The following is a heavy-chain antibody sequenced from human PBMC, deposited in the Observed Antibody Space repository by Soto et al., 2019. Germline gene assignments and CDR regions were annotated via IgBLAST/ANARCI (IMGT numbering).Heavy chain of an antibody. CDR2: IIPIFGTA. CDR3: ARDVAVAGLEEGDWFDP. CDR1: GGTFSSYA. J-gene: IGHJ5*02. Sequence: GASVKVSCKASGGTFSSYAISWVRQAPGQGLEWMGGIIPIFGTANYAQKFQGRVTITADESTSTAYMELSSLRSEDTAVYYCARDVAVAGLEEGDWFDPWGQGTLVTVSS. V-gene: IGHV1-69*13. D-gene: IGHD6-19*01.